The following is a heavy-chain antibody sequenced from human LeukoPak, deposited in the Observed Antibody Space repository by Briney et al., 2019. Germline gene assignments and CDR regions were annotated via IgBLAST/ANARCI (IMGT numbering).Heavy chain of an antibody. CDR3: ARVRTGLVYRYYYGMDV. V-gene: IGHV1-46*01. Sequence: ASVKVSCKASGYTFTGYYMHWVRQAPGQGLEWMGIINPSGGSTSYAQKFQGRVTMARDTSTSTVYMELSSLRSEDTAVYYCARVRTGLVYRYYYGMDVWGQGTTVTVSS. J-gene: IGHJ6*02. CDR1: GYTFTGYY. D-gene: IGHD6-19*01. CDR2: INPSGGST.